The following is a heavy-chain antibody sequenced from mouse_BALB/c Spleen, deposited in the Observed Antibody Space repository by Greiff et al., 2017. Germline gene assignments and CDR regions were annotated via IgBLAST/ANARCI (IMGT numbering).Heavy chain of an antibody. CDR3: ARWQYDCYV. D-gene: IGHD2-4*01. J-gene: IGHJ1*01. Sequence: QVQLKQPGAELVKPGASVKLSCKASGYTFTSYWMHWVKQRPGQGLEWIGEIDPSDSYTNYNQKFKGKATLTVDKSSSTAYMQLSSLTSEDSAVYYCARWQYDCYVWGAGTTVTVSS. CDR1: GYTFTSYW. CDR2: IDPSDSYT. V-gene: IGHV1-69*02.